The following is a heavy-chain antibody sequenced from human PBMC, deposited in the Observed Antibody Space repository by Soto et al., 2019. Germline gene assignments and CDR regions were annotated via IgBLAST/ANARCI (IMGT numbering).Heavy chain of an antibody. CDR3: ARHNVATIYGYYYYYMDV. Sequence: SETLSLTCTVSGGSISSYYWSWIRQPPGKGLEWIGYIYYSGSTNYNPSLKSRVTISVDTSKYQFSLKLSSVTAADTAVYYCARHNVATIYGYYYYYMDVWGKGTTVTVSS. D-gene: IGHD5-12*01. J-gene: IGHJ6*03. V-gene: IGHV4-59*08. CDR2: IYYSGST. CDR1: GGSISSYY.